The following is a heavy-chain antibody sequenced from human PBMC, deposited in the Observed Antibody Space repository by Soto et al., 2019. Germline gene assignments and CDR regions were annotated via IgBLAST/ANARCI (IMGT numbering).Heavy chain of an antibody. V-gene: IGHV4-39*01. J-gene: IGHJ4*02. CDR1: GGSISSSSYY. CDR3: ARRDFWSGYYGY. Sequence: SETLSLTCTVSGGSISSSSYYWGWIRQPPGKGLEWIGSIYYSGSTYYNPSLKSRVTISVDTSKNQFSLKLSSVTAADTAVYYCARRDFWSGYYGYWGQGTLVTVSS. D-gene: IGHD3-3*01. CDR2: IYYSGST.